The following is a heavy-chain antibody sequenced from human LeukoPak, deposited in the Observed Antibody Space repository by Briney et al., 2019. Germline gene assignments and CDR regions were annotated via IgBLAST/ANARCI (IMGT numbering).Heavy chain of an antibody. CDR1: GLTFSGYW. CDR3: AKPDSSGYYYTYPFDY. V-gene: IGHV3-74*01. Sequence: GGSLRLSCVASGLTFSGYWMHWVRQAPGKGLVWVSRINSDGSSTSYADSVKGRFTISRDNAKNTLYLQMNSLRAEDTAVYYCAKPDSSGYYYTYPFDYWGQGTLVTVSS. D-gene: IGHD3-22*01. J-gene: IGHJ4*02. CDR2: INSDGSST.